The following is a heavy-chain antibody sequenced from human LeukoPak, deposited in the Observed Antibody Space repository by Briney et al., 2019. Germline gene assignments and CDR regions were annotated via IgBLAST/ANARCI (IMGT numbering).Heavy chain of an antibody. CDR1: GDSISSYY. D-gene: IGHD3-3*01. CDR2: IYYSGST. V-gene: IGHV4-39*01. Sequence: SETLSLTCTVSGDSISSYYWGWIRQPPGKGLEWIGSIYYSGSTYYNPSLKSRVTISVDTSKNQFSLKLSSVTAADTAVYYCARRALRFLEWATHRDYWGQGTLVTVSS. J-gene: IGHJ4*02. CDR3: ARRALRFLEWATHRDY.